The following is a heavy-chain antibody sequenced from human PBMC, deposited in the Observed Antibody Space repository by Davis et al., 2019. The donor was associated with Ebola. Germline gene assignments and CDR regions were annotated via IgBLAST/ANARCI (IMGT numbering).Heavy chain of an antibody. J-gene: IGHJ6*02. CDR2: IIPIFGTA. D-gene: IGHD2-15*01. Sequence: AASVKVSCKASGGTFSSYAISWVRQAPGQGLEWMGGIIPIFGTANYAQKFQGRVTITADESTSTAYMELSSLRAEDTAVYYCARARGCSGGSCYSGSRFYGMDVWGQGTTVTVSS. CDR3: ARARGCSGGSCYSGSRFYGMDV. CDR1: GGTFSSYA. V-gene: IGHV1-69*13.